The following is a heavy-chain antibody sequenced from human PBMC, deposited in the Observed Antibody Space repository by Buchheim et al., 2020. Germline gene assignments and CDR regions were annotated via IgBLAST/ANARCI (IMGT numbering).Heavy chain of an antibody. CDR3: ARGGFYDSTGYSAS. Sequence: EVHLVQSGAEVKRPGESLKISCKASGYSFTEYWIGWVRQMPGQGLEWMGIIYPGDSDTRYSPSFRGHVTLSVDPSISTAYPQWHSLKASDTAMYYCARGGFYDSTGYSASWGQGT. D-gene: IGHD3-22*01. CDR2: IYPGDSDT. CDR1: GYSFTEYW. J-gene: IGHJ5*02. V-gene: IGHV5-51*01.